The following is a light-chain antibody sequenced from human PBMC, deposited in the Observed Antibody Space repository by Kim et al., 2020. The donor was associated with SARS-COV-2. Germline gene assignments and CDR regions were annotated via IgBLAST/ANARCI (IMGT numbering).Light chain of an antibody. J-gene: IGKJ2*01. CDR1: QSHVHSDGNTD. CDR3: MQGTHMYT. CDR2: KVS. Sequence: GQPAAIACRSWQSHVHSDGNTDLNWFQQRPGQSPRRLIYKVSNRDSGVPDRFSGSGSGTDFTLKISRVEAEDVGVYYCMQGTHMYTFGQGTKLEI. V-gene: IGKV2-30*02.